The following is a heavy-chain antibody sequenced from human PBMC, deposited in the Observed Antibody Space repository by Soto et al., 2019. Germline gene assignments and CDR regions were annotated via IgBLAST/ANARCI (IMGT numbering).Heavy chain of an antibody. Sequence: SVKVSCKASGFTFSSSTVQWVRQARGQRLEWIGWIVVGSGNTNYAQKFQERVTITRDMSTSTAYMELSRLRSEDTAVYYCAAFGYSYGITSLDYWGQGTLVTVSS. J-gene: IGHJ4*02. CDR3: AAFGYSYGITSLDY. V-gene: IGHV1-58*01. CDR1: GFTFSSST. D-gene: IGHD5-18*01. CDR2: IVVGSGNT.